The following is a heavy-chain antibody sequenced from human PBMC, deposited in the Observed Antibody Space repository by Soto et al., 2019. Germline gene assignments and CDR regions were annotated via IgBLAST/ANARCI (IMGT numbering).Heavy chain of an antibody. J-gene: IGHJ3*01. Sequence: GGSLRLSCAASGFTFSNYVMHWVRQAPGKGLEWTALISEDGNNKHHADSVKGRLTVSRDNSKSTLYLQMNSLRPEDTAMYYCARDPGLAMVVRRGFDFWGPGTMVTVSS. CDR1: GFTFSNYV. CDR3: ARDPGLAMVVRRGFDF. D-gene: IGHD5-18*01. V-gene: IGHV3-30-3*01. CDR2: ISEDGNNK.